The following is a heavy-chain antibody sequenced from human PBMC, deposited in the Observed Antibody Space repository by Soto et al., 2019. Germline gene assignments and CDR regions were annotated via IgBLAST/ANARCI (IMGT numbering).Heavy chain of an antibody. CDR2: IYDSGSA. D-gene: IGHD2-15*01. CDR3: ARSGGWRDAFDI. Sequence: QVQLQESGPGLVKPSETLSLTCTVSGGSVTNYYWSWIRQAPGKGLEWIAYIYDSGSANYNPSLQSLVTISVDTSKNQFSLKLTSVTAADSAMYYCARSGGWRDAFDIWGQGTMVTVSS. V-gene: IGHV4-59*02. CDR1: GGSVTNYY. J-gene: IGHJ3*02.